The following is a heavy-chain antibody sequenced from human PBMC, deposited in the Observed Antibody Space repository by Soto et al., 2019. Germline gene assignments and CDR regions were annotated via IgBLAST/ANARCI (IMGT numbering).Heavy chain of an antibody. D-gene: IGHD2-8*01. J-gene: IGHJ5*02. CDR2: ISVSGSSTI. CDR3: ARDPRGARGVYGWFDP. Sequence: EVQLVESGGGLVQPGGSLRLSCVASGFTFSSYSMNWVRQVPGKGLQWVSYISVSGSSTIYYADSVKGRFTISRDNAKNSLYLQMNSLRVEDTAVYYCARDPRGARGVYGWFDPWGQGTLVTVSS. CDR1: GFTFSSYS. V-gene: IGHV3-48*01.